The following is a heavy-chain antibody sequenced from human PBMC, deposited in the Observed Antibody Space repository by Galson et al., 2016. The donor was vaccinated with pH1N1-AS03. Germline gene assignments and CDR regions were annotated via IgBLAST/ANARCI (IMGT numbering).Heavy chain of an antibody. Sequence: SLRLSCAASGFTFDDYGMTWVRQRPGKGLEWVSGISWDGGSRGYGDSVKGRFTISRDNAKNSLYLQMSTLRSDDTAVYYCARPTGAYALNAFDIWGQGTMVTVSS. V-gene: IGHV3-20*04. CDR1: GFTFDDYG. J-gene: IGHJ3*02. CDR3: ARPTGAYALNAFDI. CDR2: ISWDGGSR. D-gene: IGHD4-17*01.